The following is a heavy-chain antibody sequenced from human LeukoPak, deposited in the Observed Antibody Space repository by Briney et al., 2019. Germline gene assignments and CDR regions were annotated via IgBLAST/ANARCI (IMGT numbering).Heavy chain of an antibody. CDR1: GYSVSNNRAA. CDR2: TYYRSKWYN. D-gene: IGHD3-22*01. J-gene: IGHJ4*02. CDR3: ASLITASETGFDS. V-gene: IGHV6-1*01. Sequence: SQTLSLTFAISGYSVSNNRAAWNWIRQSSTRGLEWLGRTYYRSKWYNDYAVSVKSRITLSPDTSKNQFSLQLKSVTPDDSAVYYCASLITASETGFDSWGQGTLVTVSS.